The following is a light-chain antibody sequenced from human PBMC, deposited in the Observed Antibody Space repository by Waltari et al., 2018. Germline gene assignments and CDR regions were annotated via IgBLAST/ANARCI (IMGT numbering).Light chain of an antibody. Sequence: QSVLTQPPSVSGAPGHRVTISCTGSSSNIGAGYDVHWYQRLPGAAPKLLIYNGFNGPSGGPDRFSGSKSGMSASLAITGLQAEDEADYYCQSYDNRLYGTRVFGGGTKLTVL. CDR1: SSNIGAGYD. J-gene: IGLJ3*02. CDR3: QSYDNRLYGTRV. CDR2: NGF. V-gene: IGLV1-40*01.